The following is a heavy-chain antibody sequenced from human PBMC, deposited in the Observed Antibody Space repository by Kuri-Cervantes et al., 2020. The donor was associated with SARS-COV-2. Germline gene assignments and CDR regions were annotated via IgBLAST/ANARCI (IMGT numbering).Heavy chain of an antibody. CDR3: AKAKTTVTTFDY. Sequence: GGSLRLSCAASGFTFSSYEMHWGRQAPGKGLEWVAVISYDGSNKYYADSVKGRFTISRDNSKNTLYLQMNSLRAEDTAVYYCAKAKTTVTTFDYWGQGTLVTVSS. J-gene: IGHJ4*02. CDR2: ISYDGSNK. D-gene: IGHD4-17*01. V-gene: IGHV3-30*18. CDR1: GFTFSSYE.